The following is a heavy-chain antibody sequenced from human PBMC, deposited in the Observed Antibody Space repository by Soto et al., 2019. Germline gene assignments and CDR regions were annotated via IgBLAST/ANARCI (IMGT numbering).Heavy chain of an antibody. V-gene: IGHV3-23*01. Sequence: EVQLLESGGGLVQPGGSLRLSCAASGFTFNSYAMSWVRQAPGKGLEWVSSISRSDDGPYYADSVKGRFTISRDNSQNTLFLIINSLRADDTALYYCAKNYFFDSCGQGAPVTVSS. CDR2: ISRSDDGP. J-gene: IGHJ4*02. CDR1: GFTFNSYA. CDR3: AKNYFFDS.